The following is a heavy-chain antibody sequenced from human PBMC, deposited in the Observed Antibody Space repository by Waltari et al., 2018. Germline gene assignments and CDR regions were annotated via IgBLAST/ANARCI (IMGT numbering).Heavy chain of an antibody. Sequence: QVQLQESGPGLVKPSETLSLTCTVPGGPISSYYLRRSRQPPGKGLEWIGNIYYSGNTNYNPSIKGRVTISVDPAKNPLSLKLSPVTAADTAVYYCARGGIHGDPDWFDPWGQGTLVTVSS. CDR3: ARGGIHGDPDWFDP. CDR1: GGPISSYY. D-gene: IGHD5-18*01. J-gene: IGHJ5*02. V-gene: IGHV4-59*01. CDR2: IYYSGNT.